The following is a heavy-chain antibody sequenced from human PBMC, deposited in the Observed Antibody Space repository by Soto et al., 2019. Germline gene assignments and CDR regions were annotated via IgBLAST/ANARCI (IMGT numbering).Heavy chain of an antibody. CDR1: GFTFSNYA. V-gene: IGHV3-23*01. J-gene: IGHJ4*02. D-gene: IGHD2-8*01. Sequence: PGGSLRLSCAASGFTFSNYAMSWVRQAPGKELEWVSSISSSGGSTDYADSVKGRFTISRDNSQNTLNLQMNSLRAEDTAIYFCAKNQHAMAHDYWGPGTLVTVS. CDR2: ISSSGGST. CDR3: AKNQHAMAHDY.